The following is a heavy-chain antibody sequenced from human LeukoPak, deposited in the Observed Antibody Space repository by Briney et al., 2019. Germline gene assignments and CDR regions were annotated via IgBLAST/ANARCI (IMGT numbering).Heavy chain of an antibody. J-gene: IGHJ4*02. CDR1: GFTFSSYE. Sequence: GGSLRLSCAASGFTFSSYEMNWVRQAPGKGLAWVSYISSSGSTIYYADSVKGRFTISRDNAKNSLYLQMNSLRAEDTAVYYCARDRTDSSGWYVSSQYYFDYWGQGTLVTVSS. CDR3: ARDRTDSSGWYVSSQYYFDY. CDR2: ISSSGSTI. D-gene: IGHD6-19*01. V-gene: IGHV3-48*03.